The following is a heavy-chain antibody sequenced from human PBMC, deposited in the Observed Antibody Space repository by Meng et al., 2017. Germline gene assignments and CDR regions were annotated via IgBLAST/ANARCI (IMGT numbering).Heavy chain of an antibody. CDR3: ASLFMVRGVIGDSTTPLGIDY. J-gene: IGHJ4*02. V-gene: IGHV4-39*07. D-gene: IGHD3-10*01. Sequence: SETLSLTRTVSGGFISSSSYYWGWIRQPPGKGLDWIGSIYYSGSTYYNPSLKSRVTISVDTSKNQFSLTLSSVTAADTAVYYCASLFMVRGVIGDSTTPLGIDYWGQGTLVTVSS. CDR2: IYYSGST. CDR1: GGFISSSSYY.